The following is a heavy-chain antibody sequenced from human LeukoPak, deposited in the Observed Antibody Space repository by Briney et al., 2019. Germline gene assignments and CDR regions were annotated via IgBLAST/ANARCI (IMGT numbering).Heavy chain of an antibody. Sequence: SETLSLTCTVSGGSISSYYWSWIRQPPGQGLEWIGYIYYSGSTNYNPSLKSRVTISVDTSKNQFSLKLSSVTAADTAVYYCASNGDYYFDYWGQGTLVTVSS. D-gene: IGHD4-17*01. CDR3: ASNGDYYFDY. CDR2: IYYSGST. CDR1: GGSISSYY. J-gene: IGHJ4*02. V-gene: IGHV4-59*12.